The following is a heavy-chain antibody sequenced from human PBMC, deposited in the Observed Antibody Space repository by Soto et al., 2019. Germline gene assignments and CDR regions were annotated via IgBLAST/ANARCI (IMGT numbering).Heavy chain of an antibody. CDR2: INADNGNT. D-gene: IGHD6-19*01. Sequence: ASVKVSCKASGYTFTNYAMQWVRQAPGQRLEWMGWINADNGNTKYSQKLQGRVTMTTDTSTSTAYMELSSPRSDDTAVYYCARDGGWQPDYWGQGTLVTVSS. V-gene: IGHV1-3*01. J-gene: IGHJ4*02. CDR1: GYTFTNYA. CDR3: ARDGGWQPDY.